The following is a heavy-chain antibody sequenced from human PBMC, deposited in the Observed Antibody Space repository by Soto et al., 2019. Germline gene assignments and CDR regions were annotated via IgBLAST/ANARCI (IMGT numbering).Heavy chain of an antibody. Sequence: EVQLVESGGGLVQPGGSLRLSCAASGFTFSSYSMNWVRQAPGKGLEWVSYISSSSTIYYADSVKGRFTISRDNAKNSLYLQMNSLRDEDTAVYYCARDPDYYDSSGYYPEYFQHWGQGTLVTVSS. CDR3: ARDPDYYDSSGYYPEYFQH. V-gene: IGHV3-48*02. CDR2: ISSSSTI. D-gene: IGHD3-22*01. J-gene: IGHJ1*01. CDR1: GFTFSSYS.